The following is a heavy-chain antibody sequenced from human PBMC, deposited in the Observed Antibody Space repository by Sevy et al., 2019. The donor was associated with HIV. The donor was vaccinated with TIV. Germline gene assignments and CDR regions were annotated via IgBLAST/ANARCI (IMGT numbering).Heavy chain of an antibody. J-gene: IGHJ6*02. CDR2: IYHGGST. CDR1: NFSISSGYY. D-gene: IGHD2-21*02. CDR3: ARASGGDRLDYYGMDV. V-gene: IGHV4-38-2*01. Sequence: SETLSLTCAVSNFSISSGYYWGWIRQPPGKGLEWIGNIYHGGSTYYNPSLKSRVTISMDTSKNHFSLRLSSVTAADTAVYYCARASGGDRLDYYGMDVWGQGITVTVSS.